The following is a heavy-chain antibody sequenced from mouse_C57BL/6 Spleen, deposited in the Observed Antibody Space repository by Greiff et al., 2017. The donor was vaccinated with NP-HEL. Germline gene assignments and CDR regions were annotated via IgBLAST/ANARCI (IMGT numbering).Heavy chain of an antibody. J-gene: IGHJ2*01. D-gene: IGHD1-1*01. CDR2: ISYDGSN. CDR1: GYSITSGYY. V-gene: IGHV3-6*01. CDR3: ARFPYGSSPFFDY. Sequence: ESGPGLVKPSQSLSLTCSVTGYSITSGYYWNWIRQFPGNKLEWMGYISYDGSNNYNPSLKNRISITRDTSKNQFFLKLNSVTTEDTATYYCARFPYGSSPFFDYWGQGTTLTVSS.